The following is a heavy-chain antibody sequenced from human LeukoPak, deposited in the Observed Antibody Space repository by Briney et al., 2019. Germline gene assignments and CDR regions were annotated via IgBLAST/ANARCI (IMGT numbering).Heavy chain of an antibody. CDR1: GGSISGYY. CDR3: ARSEVSGAFDY. CDR2: IYYSGST. D-gene: IGHD1-14*01. Sequence: SETLSLTCTVSGGSISGYYWSWIRQPPGKGLEWIGYIYYSGSTNYNPSLKSRVTISVDTSKNQFSLKLSSVTAADTAVYYCARSEVSGAFDYWGQGTLVTVSS. J-gene: IGHJ4*02. V-gene: IGHV4-59*08.